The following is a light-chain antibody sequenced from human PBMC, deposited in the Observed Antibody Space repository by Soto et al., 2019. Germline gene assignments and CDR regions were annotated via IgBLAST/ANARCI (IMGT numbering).Light chain of an antibody. V-gene: IGLV1-44*01. J-gene: IGLJ2*01. Sequence: SVLTQPPSASGTPGQRVTISCAGKSSSFRTNAVIWYQQLPGSAPKLLTYSNNQRPSGVPDRFSGSKSGTSASLAISGLQSEDAADYYCATWDDSLKSVVFGGGTKVTVL. CDR3: ATWDDSLKSVV. CDR2: SNN. CDR1: SSSFRTNA.